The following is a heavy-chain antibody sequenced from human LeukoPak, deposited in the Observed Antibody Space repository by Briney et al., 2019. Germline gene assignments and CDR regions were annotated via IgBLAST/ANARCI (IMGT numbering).Heavy chain of an antibody. Sequence: GASVKVSCKASGYTFTSYDINWVRQATGQGLEWMGWMNPNSGNTGYAQKFQGRVTMTRNTSISTAYMELSSLRSEDTAVYYCVRQGYCSGGACYRYFDYWGQGTLVTVSS. J-gene: IGHJ4*02. D-gene: IGHD2-15*01. V-gene: IGHV1-8*01. CDR2: MNPNSGNT. CDR3: VRQGYCSGGACYRYFDY. CDR1: GYTFTSYD.